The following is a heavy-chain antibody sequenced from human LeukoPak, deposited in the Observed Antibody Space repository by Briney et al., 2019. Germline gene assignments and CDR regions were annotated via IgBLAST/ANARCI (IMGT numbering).Heavy chain of an antibody. V-gene: IGHV2-5*02. D-gene: IGHD3-22*01. CDR2: IYWDDDR. CDR3: AHSSTMIMDY. J-gene: IGHJ4*02. Sequence: SGPTLVNPTQPLTLTCTFSGFSLSTTGVGVGWTRQPPGKPLEWLGVIYWDDDRHYSPFLKNRLTITKDTSKNQVVLTMANMDPVDTGTYYCAHSSTMIMDYWGQGTLVTVSS. CDR1: GFSLSTTGVG.